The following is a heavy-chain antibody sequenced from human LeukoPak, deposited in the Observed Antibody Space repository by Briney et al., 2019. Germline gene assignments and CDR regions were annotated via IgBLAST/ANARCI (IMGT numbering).Heavy chain of an antibody. CDR1: GGSISSSNW. CDR3: ARDRETDIQLWPNFDY. Sequence: PSETLSLTCAVSGGSISSSNWWSWVRQPPGKGLEWIGEIYHSGSTNYNPSLKSRVTISVDKSKNQFSLKLSSVTAADTAVYYCARDRETDIQLWPNFDYWGQGTLVTVSS. D-gene: IGHD5-18*01. CDR2: IYHSGST. J-gene: IGHJ4*02. V-gene: IGHV4-4*02.